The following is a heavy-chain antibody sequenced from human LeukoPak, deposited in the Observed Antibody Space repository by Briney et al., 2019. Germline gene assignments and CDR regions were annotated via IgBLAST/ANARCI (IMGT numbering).Heavy chain of an antibody. V-gene: IGHV4-38-2*02. D-gene: IGHD6-13*01. CDR3: ARGSWYRYFDL. Sequence: SETLSLTCTVSGGSISSYYWSWIRQPPGKGLEWIGSIYHSGSTYYNPSLKSRVTISVDTSKNQFSLKLSSVTAADTAVYYCARGSWYRYFDLWGRGTLVTVSS. CDR1: GGSISSYY. CDR2: IYHSGST. J-gene: IGHJ2*01.